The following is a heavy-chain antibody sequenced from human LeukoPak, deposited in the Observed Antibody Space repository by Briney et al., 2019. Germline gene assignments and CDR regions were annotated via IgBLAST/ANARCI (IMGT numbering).Heavy chain of an antibody. J-gene: IGHJ4*02. CDR1: GFSFSIYA. CDR3: AKRIQSAMATGY. Sequence: PGGSLRLSCAASGFSFSIYAMSWARQAPGKGLEWVSVISGTGGRTYYADSVKGRFTISRDNSKNTLYLQMNSLRAEDTAVYYCAKRIQSAMATGYWGQGTLVTVSS. CDR2: ISGTGGRT. D-gene: IGHD5-18*01. V-gene: IGHV3-23*01.